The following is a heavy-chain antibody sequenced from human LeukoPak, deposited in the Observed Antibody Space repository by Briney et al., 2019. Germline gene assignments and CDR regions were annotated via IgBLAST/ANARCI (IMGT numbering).Heavy chain of an antibody. CDR3: ATTSSGWYERFDY. CDR1: GGSISCFY. V-gene: IGHV4-59*01. D-gene: IGHD6-19*01. Sequence: SETLSLTCTVSGGSISCFYWSWVRPPPGEGLWWVWYIYYSGSTNYNPSLKSRVTISVDTSKNQFSLKLSSVTAADTAVYYCATTSSGWYERFDYWGQGTLVTVSS. CDR2: IYYSGST. J-gene: IGHJ4*02.